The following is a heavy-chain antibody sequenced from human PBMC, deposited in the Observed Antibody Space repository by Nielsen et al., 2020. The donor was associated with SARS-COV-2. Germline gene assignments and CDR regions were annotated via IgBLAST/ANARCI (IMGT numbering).Heavy chain of an antibody. D-gene: IGHD5-12*01. CDR2: ISYDGSRK. CDR1: GFTFSNFA. J-gene: IGHJ4*02. Sequence: GGSLRLSCAASGFTFSNFAMHWVRQAPGKGLEWVTVISYDGSRKDYADSVKGRFTISRDNSKNTLYLQMNSLTGDDTAVYYCAREGSGGYSGYDYQYYLDYWGQGVLVTVSS. CDR3: AREGSGGYSGYDYQYYLDY. V-gene: IGHV3-30-3*01.